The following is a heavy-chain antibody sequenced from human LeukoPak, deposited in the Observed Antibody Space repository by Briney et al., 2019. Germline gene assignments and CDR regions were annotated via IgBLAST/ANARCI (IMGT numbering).Heavy chain of an antibody. CDR2: IYHSGST. Sequence: SETLSLTCTVSGYSISSGYYWGWIRQPPGKGLEWIGSIYHSGSTNYNPSLKSRVTISIDTSKNQFSLKLTSVTAADTAVYFCARDPLSTNDFDIWGQGAMVTVSS. D-gene: IGHD1-1*01. V-gene: IGHV4-38-2*02. J-gene: IGHJ3*02. CDR1: GYSISSGYY. CDR3: ARDPLSTNDFDI.